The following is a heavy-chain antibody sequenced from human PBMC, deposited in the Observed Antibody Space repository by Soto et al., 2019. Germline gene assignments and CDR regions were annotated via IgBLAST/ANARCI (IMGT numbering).Heavy chain of an antibody. D-gene: IGHD5-12*01. CDR3: AEDIEWLRSGFVY. CDR2: ISYDGSNK. V-gene: IGHV3-30*18. Sequence: QVQLVESGGGVVQPGRSLRLSCAASGFTFSSYGMHWVRQAPGKGLEWVAVISYDGSNKYYADSVKGRFTISRDNSKNTLYLQMNSLRAEDTAVYYCAEDIEWLRSGFVYWGQGTLVTVSS. J-gene: IGHJ4*02. CDR1: GFTFSSYG.